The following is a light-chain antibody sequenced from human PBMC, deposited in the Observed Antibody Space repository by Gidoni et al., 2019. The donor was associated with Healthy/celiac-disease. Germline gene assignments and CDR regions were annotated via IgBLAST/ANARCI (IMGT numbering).Light chain of an antibody. J-gene: IGKJ2*01. CDR3: QQYGSSPST. Sequence: ENVLMQSPGTLSLSPGERATLSCRASQSVSSSYLAWYQQKPGQAPRLLIYGASSRATGIPDRFSGSGSGTDFTLTISRLEPEDFAVYYCQQYGSSPSTFGQGTKLEIK. CDR2: GAS. CDR1: QSVSSSY. V-gene: IGKV3-20*01.